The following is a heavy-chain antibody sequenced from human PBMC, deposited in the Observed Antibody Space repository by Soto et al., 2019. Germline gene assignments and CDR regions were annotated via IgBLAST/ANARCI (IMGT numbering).Heavy chain of an antibody. CDR2: IYYSAST. V-gene: IGHV4-59*08. CDR3: ARHLPYCGGDCYSLDY. Sequence: PSETLGLTCTVSGGSISSYYWSWIRQPPGKGLEWIGYIYYSASTNYSPSLKSRVTISVDTSKNQFSLNLSSVTAADTAVYYCARHLPYCGGDCYSLDYWGQGTLVTVSS. J-gene: IGHJ4*02. CDR1: GGSISSYY. D-gene: IGHD2-21*02.